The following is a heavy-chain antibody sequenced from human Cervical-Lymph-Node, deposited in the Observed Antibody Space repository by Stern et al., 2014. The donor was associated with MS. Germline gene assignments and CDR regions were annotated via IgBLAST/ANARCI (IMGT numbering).Heavy chain of an antibody. J-gene: IGHJ6*02. CDR2: TYYRSKWYN. V-gene: IGHV6-1*01. D-gene: IGHD6-19*01. CDR1: GDSVSSNSAA. Sequence: QVQLMQSGPGLVKPSQTLSLTCAISGDSVSSNSAAWNWIRQSPSRGLEWLGRTYYRSKWYNDYAVSVKSRITINPDTSKNQFSLQLNSVTPEDTAVYYCARGKGDSSGWGNYGMDVWGQGTTVTVSS. CDR3: ARGKGDSSGWGNYGMDV.